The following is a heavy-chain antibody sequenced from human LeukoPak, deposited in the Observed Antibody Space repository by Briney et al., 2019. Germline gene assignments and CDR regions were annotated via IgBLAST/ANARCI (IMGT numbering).Heavy chain of an antibody. D-gene: IGHD2-15*01. V-gene: IGHV3-21*01. CDR2: ISSSSSYI. Sequence: GGSLRLSCAASGFTFSRYSMNWVRQAPGKGLEWVSSISSSSSYIYYADSVKGRFTISRDNAKNSLYLQMNSLRAEDTAVYYCARDGYCSGGSCWYYFDYWGQGTLVTVSS. CDR1: GFTFSRYS. CDR3: ARDGYCSGGSCWYYFDY. J-gene: IGHJ4*02.